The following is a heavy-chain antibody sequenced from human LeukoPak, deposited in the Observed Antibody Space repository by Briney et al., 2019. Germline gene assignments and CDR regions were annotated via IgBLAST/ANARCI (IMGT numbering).Heavy chain of an antibody. V-gene: IGHV1-24*01. J-gene: IGHJ4*02. CDR1: GYSLIEVA. CDR2: FDPEDGEDGET. D-gene: IGHD3-9*01. CDR3: AMTDRYAGRPFDY. Sequence: GASVTVSFTVSGYSLIEVAMHWVRQAPGKGLEWVGSFDPEDGEDGETHYAQKFQGRVTMTEDAFTDTAYMELTSLSSEDTALYYCAMTDRYAGRPFDYWGQGTLVTVSS.